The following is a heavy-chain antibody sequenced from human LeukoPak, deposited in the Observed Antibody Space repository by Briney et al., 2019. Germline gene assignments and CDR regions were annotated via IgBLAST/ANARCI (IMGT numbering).Heavy chain of an antibody. CDR3: ARGRNSSSWYVNH. Sequence: PGGSLRLSCAASGFTFSSYAIHWVRQAPGKGLEWVAVISYDGSNKYYADSVKGRFTISRDNSKNTLYLQMNSLRAEDTAVYYCARGRNSSSWYVNHWGQGTLVTVSS. V-gene: IGHV3-30-3*01. D-gene: IGHD6-13*01. J-gene: IGHJ4*02. CDR2: ISYDGSNK. CDR1: GFTFSSYA.